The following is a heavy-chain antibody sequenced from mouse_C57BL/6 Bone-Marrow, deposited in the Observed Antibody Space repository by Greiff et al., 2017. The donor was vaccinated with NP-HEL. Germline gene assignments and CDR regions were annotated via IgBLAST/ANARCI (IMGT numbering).Heavy chain of an antibody. V-gene: IGHV1-81*01. Sequence: QVQLKQSGAELARPGASVKLSCKASGYTFTSYGISWVKQRTGQGLEWIGEIYPRSGNTYYNEKFKGKATLTADKSSSTAYMELRSLTSEDSAVYFCARGVYYYGSSYSYWGQGTLVTVSA. D-gene: IGHD1-1*01. CDR3: ARGVYYYGSSYSY. CDR2: IYPRSGNT. J-gene: IGHJ3*01. CDR1: GYTFTSYG.